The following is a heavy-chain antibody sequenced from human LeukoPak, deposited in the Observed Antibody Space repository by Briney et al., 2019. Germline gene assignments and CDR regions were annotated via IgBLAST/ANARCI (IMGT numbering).Heavy chain of an antibody. CDR2: IRYDGSNK. J-gene: IGHJ4*02. Sequence: GGSLRLSCAASGFTFSSYGMHWVRQAPGKGLEWVAFIRYDGSNKYYADSVKGRFTISRDNSKNTLYLQMNSLRAEDTAVYYCAKETYGGNSDSSYFDYWGQGTLVTVSS. CDR3: AKETYGGNSDSSYFDY. V-gene: IGHV3-30*02. CDR1: GFTFSSYG. D-gene: IGHD4-23*01.